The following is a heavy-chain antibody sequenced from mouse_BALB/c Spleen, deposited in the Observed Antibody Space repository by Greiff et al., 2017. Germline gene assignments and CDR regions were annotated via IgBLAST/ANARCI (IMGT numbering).Heavy chain of an antibody. Sequence: EVKLMESGGGLVQPGGSLKLSCAASGFTFSSYGMSWVRQTPDKRLELVATINSNGGSYTYYPDSVKGRFTISRDNAKNTLYLQMSSLKSEDTAMYYCTREGGNYPWFAYWGQGTLVTVSA. CDR3: TREGGNYPWFAY. J-gene: IGHJ3*01. V-gene: IGHV5-6-3*01. D-gene: IGHD2-1*01. CDR1: GFTFSSYG. CDR2: INSNGGSYT.